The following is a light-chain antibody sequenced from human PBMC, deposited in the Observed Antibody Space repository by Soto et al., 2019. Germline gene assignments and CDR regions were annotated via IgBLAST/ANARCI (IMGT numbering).Light chain of an antibody. CDR2: EGS. CDR3: TSFTTTNIWV. V-gene: IGLV2-14*02. Sequence: QSALTQPASVSGSPGQSITISCTGTSSDVGSYNLVSWYQQHPGKAPKLMIYEGSKRPSGVSSRFSGSKSGNTASLTISGLRAEDEADYYCTSFTTTNIWVFGGGTKVTVL. J-gene: IGLJ3*02. CDR1: SSDVGSYNL.